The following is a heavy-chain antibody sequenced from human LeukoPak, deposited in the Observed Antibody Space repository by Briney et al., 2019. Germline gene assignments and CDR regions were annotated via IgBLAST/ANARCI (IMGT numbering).Heavy chain of an antibody. V-gene: IGHV4-59*01. Sequence: SETLSLTCTVSGGSISSYYWSWIRQPPGKGLEWIGYIYYSGSTNYNPSLKSRVTISVDTSKNQFSLKLSSVPAADTAVYYCARDLVAGLPPPDWYFDLWGRGPLVTVSS. CDR2: IYYSGST. J-gene: IGHJ2*01. D-gene: IGHD6-19*01. CDR3: ARDLVAGLPPPDWYFDL. CDR1: GGSISSYY.